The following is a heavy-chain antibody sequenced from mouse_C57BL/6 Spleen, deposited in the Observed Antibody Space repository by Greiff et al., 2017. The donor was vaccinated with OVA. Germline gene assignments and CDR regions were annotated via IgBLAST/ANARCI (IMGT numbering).Heavy chain of an antibody. Sequence: QVQLQQPGAELVMPGASVKLSCKASGYTFTSYWMHWVKQRPGQGLEWIGEIDPSDSYTNYNQKFKGKSTLTVDKSSSTAYMQLSSLTSEDSAVYYCARYYYGTCDYWGQGTTLTVSS. J-gene: IGHJ2*01. CDR3: ARYYYGTCDY. CDR1: GYTFTSYW. D-gene: IGHD1-1*01. CDR2: IDPSDSYT. V-gene: IGHV1-69*01.